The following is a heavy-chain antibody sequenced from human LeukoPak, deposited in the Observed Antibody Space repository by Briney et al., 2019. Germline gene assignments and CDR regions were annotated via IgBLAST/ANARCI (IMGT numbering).Heavy chain of an antibody. CDR1: GVSISSSSYY. CDR2: IYYSGST. J-gene: IGHJ4*02. Sequence: KPSETLSLTCTVSGVSISSSSYYWGWIRQPPGKGLEWIGTIYYSGSTYYNPSLKSRVTISIDTSKNQFSLKLSSVTAADTAVYYCAATYYYDSSGVDYWGQGTLVTVSS. D-gene: IGHD3-22*01. V-gene: IGHV4-39*07. CDR3: AATYYYDSSGVDY.